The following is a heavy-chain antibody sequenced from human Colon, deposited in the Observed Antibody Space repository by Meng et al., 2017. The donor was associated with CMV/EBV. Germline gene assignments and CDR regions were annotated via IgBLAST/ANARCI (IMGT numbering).Heavy chain of an antibody. CDR2: INSDGSST. CDR1: GFTFSRHW. Sequence: VLLVDSGAVLVHPGGSLRLSCAASGFTFSRHWMHWVRQAPGKGLVWVSRINSDGSSTSYADSVKGRFTISRDNAKNTLYLQMNSLRVEDTAVYYCARERVSGSYLDDYWGQGTLVTVSS. J-gene: IGHJ4*02. D-gene: IGHD1-26*01. V-gene: IGHV3-74*01. CDR3: ARERVSGSYLDDY.